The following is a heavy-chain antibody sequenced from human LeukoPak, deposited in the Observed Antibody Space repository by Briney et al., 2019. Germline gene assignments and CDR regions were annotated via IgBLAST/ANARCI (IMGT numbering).Heavy chain of an antibody. CDR2: IYTSGST. CDR1: GGSISSGSYY. J-gene: IGHJ4*02. D-gene: IGHD6-13*01. V-gene: IGHV4-61*02. Sequence: SETLSLTCTVSGGSISSGSYYWSWIRQPAGKGLEWIGRIYTSGSTNYNPSLKSRVTISVDTSKNQFSLKLSSVTAADMAVYYCAREPHSSSWYFDYWGQGTLVTVSS. CDR3: AREPHSSSWYFDY.